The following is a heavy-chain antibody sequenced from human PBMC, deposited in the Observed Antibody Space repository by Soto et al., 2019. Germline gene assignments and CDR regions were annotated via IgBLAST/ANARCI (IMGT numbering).Heavy chain of an antibody. Sequence: SETLSLTGTVSGGSISSSSYYWGWIRQPPGKGLEWIGSIYYSGSTYYNPSLKSRVTISVDTSKNQFSLKVTSLTAADTAVYYCASRDPGTSVDYWGQGTLVTVSS. D-gene: IGHD1-7*01. CDR1: GGSISSSSYY. CDR2: IYYSGST. V-gene: IGHV4-39*01. CDR3: ASRDPGTSVDY. J-gene: IGHJ4*02.